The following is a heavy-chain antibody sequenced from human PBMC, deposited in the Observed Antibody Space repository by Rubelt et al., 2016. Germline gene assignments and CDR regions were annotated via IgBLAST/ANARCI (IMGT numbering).Heavy chain of an antibody. Sequence: QVQLQESGPGLVKPSETLSLTCTVSGGSISSYYWSWIRQPPGKGLEWIGYIYYSGSTNYNPSLKSRVTISGDTSKNQFSRKLGSVTAAATAVYYCDRCTTGTTAFDYWGQGTLVTVSS. CDR2: IYYSGST. D-gene: IGHD1-1*01. CDR1: GGSISSYY. CDR3: DRCTTGTTAFDY. J-gene: IGHJ4*02. V-gene: IGHV4-59*12.